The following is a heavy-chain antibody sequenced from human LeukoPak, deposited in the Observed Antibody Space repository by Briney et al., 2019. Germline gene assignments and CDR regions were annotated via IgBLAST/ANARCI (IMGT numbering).Heavy chain of an antibody. CDR2: FSGHTGDT. J-gene: IGHJ4*02. V-gene: IGHV3-23*01. Sequence: GGSLRLSCAASGFSFSSYAMSWVRQVPGKGPEWISSFSGHTGDTYYADSVKGRFTISRDNSKNTLYLQMNSLRAEDTALYYCAKDPGTYYYDSSYYTGWGQGTLVTVSS. CDR3: AKDPGTYYYDSSYYTG. D-gene: IGHD3-22*01. CDR1: GFSFSSYA.